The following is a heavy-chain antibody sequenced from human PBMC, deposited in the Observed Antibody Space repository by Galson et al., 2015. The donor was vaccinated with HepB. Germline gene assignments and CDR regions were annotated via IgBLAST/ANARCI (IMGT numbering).Heavy chain of an antibody. CDR1: GFTFSSYA. CDR3: AKDPAPYYDSSGLAFDY. CDR2: ISGSGGST. D-gene: IGHD3-22*01. V-gene: IGHV3-23*01. J-gene: IGHJ4*02. Sequence: SLRLSCAASGFTFSSYAMSWVRQAPGKGLEWVSAISGSGGSTYYADSVKGRFTISRDNSKNTLYLQMNSLRAEDTAVYYCAKDPAPYYDSSGLAFDYWGQGTLVTASS.